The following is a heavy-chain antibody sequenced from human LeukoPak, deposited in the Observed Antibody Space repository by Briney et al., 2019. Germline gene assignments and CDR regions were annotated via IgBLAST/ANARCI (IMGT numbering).Heavy chain of an antibody. CDR1: GGSFSGYY. CDR3: ARVRYSGYDYDTRYYFDY. CDR2: INHSGST. D-gene: IGHD5-12*01. V-gene: IGHV4-34*01. J-gene: IGHJ4*02. Sequence: SETLSLTCAVYGGSFSGYYWSWIRQPPGKGLEWIGEINHSGSTNYNPSLKSRVTISVDTSKNQFSLKLSSVAAADTAVYYCARVRYSGYDYDTRYYFDYWGQGTLVTVSS.